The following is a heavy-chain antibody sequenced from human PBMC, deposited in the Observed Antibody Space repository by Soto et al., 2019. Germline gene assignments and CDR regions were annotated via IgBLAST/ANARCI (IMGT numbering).Heavy chain of an antibody. CDR2: IYYSGST. J-gene: IGHJ4*02. Sequence: KASETLSLTCTVSGGSISSSSYYWGWIRQPPGKGLEWIGSIYYSGSTYYNPSLKSRVTISVDTSKNQFSLKLSSVTAADTAVYYCARTYYDFWSGYYQESTYFDYWGQGTLVTVSS. CDR1: GGSISSSSYY. D-gene: IGHD3-3*01. V-gene: IGHV4-39*01. CDR3: ARTYYDFWSGYYQESTYFDY.